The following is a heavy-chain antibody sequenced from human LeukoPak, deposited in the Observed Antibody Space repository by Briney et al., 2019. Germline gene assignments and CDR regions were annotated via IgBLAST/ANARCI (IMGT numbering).Heavy chain of an antibody. CDR1: GYRLSEST. J-gene: IGHJ5*02. D-gene: IGHD2-15*01. CDR2: FDLADGEA. Sequence: APVKPSSKVSGYRLSESTMTWGRQAAGKGLEWRGGFDLADGEAIEAQKLQGRVAMTEATSTGTVYSELSSLRAEDTAVYCCATGPHCVLFESGGSCKNWFDPWGEGTLVTVSS. CDR3: ATGPHCVLFESGGSCKNWFDP. V-gene: IGHV1-24*01.